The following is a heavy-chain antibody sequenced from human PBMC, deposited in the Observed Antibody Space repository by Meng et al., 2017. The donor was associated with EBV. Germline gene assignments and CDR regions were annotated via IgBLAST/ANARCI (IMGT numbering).Heavy chain of an antibody. V-gene: IGHV1-18*01. J-gene: IGHJ4*02. D-gene: IGHD3-22*01. CDR1: GNTFTSYG. Sequence: QVQVEQAGAEVKKPGASVKVSCKASGNTFTSYGISWVRQAPGQGLEWMGWISAYNGNTNYAQKLQGRVTMTTDTSTSTAYMELRSLRSDDTAVYYCARDGRLYDTPSPFDYWGQGTLVTVSS. CDR2: ISAYNGNT. CDR3: ARDGRLYDTPSPFDY.